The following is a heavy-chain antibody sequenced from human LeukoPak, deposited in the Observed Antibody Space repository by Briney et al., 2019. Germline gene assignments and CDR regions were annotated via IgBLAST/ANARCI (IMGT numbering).Heavy chain of an antibody. CDR3: ARTRAPSNGRVLYYMDV. CDR1: GFTFSSYS. CDR2: IISSSSHI. V-gene: IGHV3-21*01. J-gene: IGHJ6*03. D-gene: IGHD2-2*01. Sequence: PGGSLRLSCAASGFTFSSYSMNWVRQAPGKGLEWVSSIISSSSHIYYADSVKGRFTISRDNAKNSLYLQMKSLRAEDTAVYYCARTRAPSNGRVLYYMDVWGKGTTVTVSS.